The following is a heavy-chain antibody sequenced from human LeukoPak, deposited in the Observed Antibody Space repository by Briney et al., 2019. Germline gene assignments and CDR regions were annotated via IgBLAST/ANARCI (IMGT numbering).Heavy chain of an antibody. J-gene: IGHJ4*02. CDR2: INHSGST. V-gene: IGHV4-34*01. CDR1: GGSFSGYY. D-gene: IGHD4-17*01. Sequence: ASETPSLTCAVYGGSFSGYYWSWIRQPPGKGLEWIGEINHSGSTNYNPSLKSRVTISVDTSKNQFSLKLSSVTAADTAVYYCARCGDYDDYWGQGTLVTVSS. CDR3: ARCGDYDDY.